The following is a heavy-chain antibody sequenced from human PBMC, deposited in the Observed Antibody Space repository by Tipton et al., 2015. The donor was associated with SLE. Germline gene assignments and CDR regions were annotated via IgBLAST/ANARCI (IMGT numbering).Heavy chain of an antibody. D-gene: IGHD3-3*01. J-gene: IGHJ3*01. CDR3: ARRPYDFWSPHDAFDF. V-gene: IGHV4-38-2*02. Sequence: TLSLTCTVSGSSISNGFYWGWIRQPPGKGLEWIGTIYHSGSTHYNPSLQSRVTISVDTSKNQFSLKLSSVTAADTAVYWCARRPYDFWSPHDAFDFWGQGTMVTVSS. CDR2: IYHSGST. CDR1: GSSISNGFY.